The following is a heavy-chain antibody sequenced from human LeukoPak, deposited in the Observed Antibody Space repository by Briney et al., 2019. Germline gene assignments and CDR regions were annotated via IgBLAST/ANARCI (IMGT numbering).Heavy chain of an antibody. V-gene: IGHV1-8*01. J-gene: IGHJ6*02. CDR3: ARSYYYDSSAMDV. D-gene: IGHD3-22*01. CDR2: MNPNSGNT. Sequence: RASVKVSCKASGYTFTSYDINWVRQAPGQGLEGTGWMNPNSGNTGYAQKFQGRVTMTRNTSQSTAYMELSSLRSEDTAVYYCARSYYYDSSAMDVWGQGTTVTVSS. CDR1: GYTFTSYD.